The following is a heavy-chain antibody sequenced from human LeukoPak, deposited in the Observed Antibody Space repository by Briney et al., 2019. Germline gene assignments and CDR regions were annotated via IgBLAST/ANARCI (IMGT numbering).Heavy chain of an antibody. CDR3: AKEGDFWSGYYGD. J-gene: IGHJ4*02. Sequence: PGGSLRLSCAASGFTFSSYAMHWVRQAPGKGLEWVAVIWGGGDNKYYADSVKGRFTISRDNSKNTLYLEMNSLGAEDTAVYYCAKEGDFWSGYYGDWGQGSLVTVSS. CDR1: GFTFSSYA. V-gene: IGHV3-30*02. CDR2: IWGGGDNK. D-gene: IGHD3-3*01.